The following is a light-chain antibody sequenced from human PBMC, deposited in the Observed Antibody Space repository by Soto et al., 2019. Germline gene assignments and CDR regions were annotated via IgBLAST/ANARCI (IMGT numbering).Light chain of an antibody. CDR3: QQYNNWPPWT. CDR2: GAS. CDR1: QSVSSN. V-gene: IGKV3-15*01. J-gene: IGKJ1*01. Sequence: EIVLMPVPAAPFLFPGGRDTLSCRARQSVSSNLAWYQQKPGQAPRLLIYGASTRATGIPARFSGSGSGTEFTLTISSLQSEDFAVYYCQQYNNWPPWTFGQGTKVDIK.